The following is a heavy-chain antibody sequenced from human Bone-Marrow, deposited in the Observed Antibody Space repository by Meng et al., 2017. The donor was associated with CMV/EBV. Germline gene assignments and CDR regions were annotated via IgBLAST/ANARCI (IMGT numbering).Heavy chain of an antibody. Sequence: GESLKISCRASGFTFGDYVMSWVRQAPGKGLEWVGNIKQDGSEKYHVDSVKGRFTISRDNAKKSLYLQMNSLRAEDTAVYFCARERLGGAFDIWGQGTIVTVSS. CDR3: ARERLGGAFDI. J-gene: IGHJ3*02. CDR1: GFTFGDYV. CDR2: IKQDGSEK. D-gene: IGHD7-27*01. V-gene: IGHV3-7*01.